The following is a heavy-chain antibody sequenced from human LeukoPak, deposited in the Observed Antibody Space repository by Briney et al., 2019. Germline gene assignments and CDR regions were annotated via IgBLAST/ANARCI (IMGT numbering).Heavy chain of an antibody. CDR2: ISAYNGNT. J-gene: IGHJ4*02. D-gene: IGHD1-26*01. CDR3: ARVSGSYYIDY. CDR1: GYTFSSYG. Sequence: GASVRLSCKASGYTFSSYGMSWVRQAPGQGLEWMGWISAYNGNTNYAQKLQGRVTMTTDTSTSTGYMELMSLRSDDTAVYYCARVSGSYYIDYWGQGTLVTVSS. V-gene: IGHV1-18*01.